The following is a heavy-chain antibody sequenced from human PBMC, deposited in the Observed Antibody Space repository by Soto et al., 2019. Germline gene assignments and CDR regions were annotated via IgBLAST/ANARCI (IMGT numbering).Heavy chain of an antibody. D-gene: IGHD3-22*01. CDR3: ARPPPILGYDSSGYYYDAFDI. J-gene: IGHJ3*02. CDR2: IYPGDSDT. V-gene: IGHV5-51*01. Sequence: GESLKISCKGSGYSFTSYWIGWVRQMPGKGLEWMGIIYPGDSDTRYSPSFQGQVTISADKSISTAYLQWSSLKASDTAIYFCARPPPILGYDSSGYYYDAFDIWGQGTMVTVSS. CDR1: GYSFTSYW.